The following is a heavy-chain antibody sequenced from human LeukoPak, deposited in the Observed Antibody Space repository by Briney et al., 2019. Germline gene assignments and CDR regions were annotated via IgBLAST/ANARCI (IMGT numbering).Heavy chain of an antibody. D-gene: IGHD3-10*01. J-gene: IGHJ4*02. V-gene: IGHV4-34*01. CDR1: GGSFSGYY. CDR3: ARGSLITMVRGVISNFDY. Sequence: PSETLSLTCAVYGGSFSGYYWSWIRQPPGKGLEWIGEINHSGSTNYNPSLKSRVTISVDTSKNQFSLKLSSVTAADTAVYYCARGSLITMVRGVISNFDYWGQGTLVTVSS. CDR2: INHSGST.